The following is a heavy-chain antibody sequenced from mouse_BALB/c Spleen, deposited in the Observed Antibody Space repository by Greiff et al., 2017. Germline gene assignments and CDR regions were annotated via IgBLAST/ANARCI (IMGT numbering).Heavy chain of an antibody. CDR2: INSNGGST. Sequence: EVMLVESGGGLVKLGGSLKLSCAASGFTFSSYYMSWVRQTPEKRLELVAAINSNGGSTYYPDTVKGRFTISRDNAKNTLYLQMSSLKSEDTALYYCARHGRPPYYFDYWGQGTTLTVAS. V-gene: IGHV5-6-2*01. J-gene: IGHJ2*01. D-gene: IGHD4-1*01. CDR3: ARHGRPPYYFDY. CDR1: GFTFSSYY.